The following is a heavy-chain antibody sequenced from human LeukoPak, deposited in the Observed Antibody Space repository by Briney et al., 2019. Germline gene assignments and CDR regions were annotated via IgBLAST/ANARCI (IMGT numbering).Heavy chain of an antibody. CDR3: AKAKLSGGWYFDY. V-gene: IGHV3-23*01. J-gene: IGHJ4*02. Sequence: SGGSLRLSCAASGFTFSSYAMSWVRQAPGKGLEWVSAISGSGGSTYYADSVKGRFTISRDNSKNTLYLQMNSQRAEDTAVYYCAKAKLSGGWYFDYWGQGTLVTVSS. CDR1: GFTFSSYA. CDR2: ISGSGGST. D-gene: IGHD2-15*01.